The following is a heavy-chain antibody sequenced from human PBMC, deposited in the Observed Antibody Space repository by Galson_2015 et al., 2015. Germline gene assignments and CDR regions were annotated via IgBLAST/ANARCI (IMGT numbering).Heavy chain of an antibody. V-gene: IGHV6-1*01. CDR1: GDSVSSNSAA. J-gene: IGHJ5*02. Sequence: CAISGDSVSSNSAAWNWIKQSPSRGLEWLGRTYYRSKWYNDYAVSVKSRITINPDTSKNQFSLQLNSVTPEDTAVYYCARAGVITFGGVIDWFDPWGQGTLVTVSS. D-gene: IGHD3-16*02. CDR2: TYYRSKWYN. CDR3: ARAGVITFGGVIDWFDP.